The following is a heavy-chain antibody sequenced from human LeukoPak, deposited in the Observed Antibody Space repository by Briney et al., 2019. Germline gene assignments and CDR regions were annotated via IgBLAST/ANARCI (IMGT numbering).Heavy chain of an antibody. CDR3: ARDRGYYGGNSYFDH. V-gene: IGHV1-18*01. Sequence: ASAKVSCKASGYTFTNYGITWVRQAPGQGLEWMGWVSAYNGDTNYAVNLQGRVTMTTDTSTNTAYMELRSLRSDDTAVYYCARDRGYYGGNSYFDHWGQGNLVTVSS. CDR2: VSAYNGDT. J-gene: IGHJ4*02. CDR1: GYTFTNYG. D-gene: IGHD4-23*01.